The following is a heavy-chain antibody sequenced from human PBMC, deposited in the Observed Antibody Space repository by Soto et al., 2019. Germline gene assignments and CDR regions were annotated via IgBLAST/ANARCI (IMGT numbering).Heavy chain of an antibody. CDR3: AMETTANYYDSSGYYYDY. D-gene: IGHD3-22*01. CDR2: ISGSGGST. J-gene: IGHJ4*02. CDR1: GFTFSSYA. V-gene: IGHV3-23*01. Sequence: EVQLLESGGGLVQPGGSLRLSCAASGFTFSSYAMSWVRQAPGKGLEWVSAISGSGGSTYYADSVKGRFTISRDNSKNTLYLQMNSLRAEDTAVYYCAMETTANYYDSSGYYYDYWGQGTLVTVSS.